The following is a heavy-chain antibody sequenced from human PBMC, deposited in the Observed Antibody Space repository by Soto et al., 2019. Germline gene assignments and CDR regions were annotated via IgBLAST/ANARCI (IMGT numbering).Heavy chain of an antibody. J-gene: IGHJ4*02. CDR3: AGLHRYGDNPPDL. V-gene: IGHV1-18*01. D-gene: IGHD3-10*01. Sequence: QGQLVQSGNEVKKPGASVKVSCKASGYTFSMYGITWVRQAPGQGLEWMGWSSAYNGKTQYAQKLQGRVAMTTDTSTTTAYMERRSLRSDDTAMYYCAGLHRYGDNPPDLWGQGTLVTVSS. CDR1: GYTFSMYG. CDR2: SSAYNGKT.